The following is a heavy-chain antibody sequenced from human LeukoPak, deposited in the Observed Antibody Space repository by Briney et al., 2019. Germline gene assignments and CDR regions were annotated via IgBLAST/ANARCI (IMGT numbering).Heavy chain of an antibody. V-gene: IGHV3-23*01. CDR3: AKVKSSLTLIGA. Sequence: LTGGSLRLSCAASGFLFSRCAMSWVRQAPGKGLEWVSSISGAGDIAHYAESVKGRFTISRDNSGNTLYVPMDSLRAEDTAVYYCAKVKSSLTLIGAWGQGTLVTVSS. J-gene: IGHJ5*02. CDR2: ISGAGDIA. CDR1: GFLFSRCA. D-gene: IGHD2-8*01.